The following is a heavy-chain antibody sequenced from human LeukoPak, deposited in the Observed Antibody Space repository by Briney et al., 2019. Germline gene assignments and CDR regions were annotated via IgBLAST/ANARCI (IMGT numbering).Heavy chain of an antibody. J-gene: IGHJ3*02. D-gene: IGHD3-10*01. Sequence: PSETLSLTCNVSGDSVNKFYWTWIRQTPRKGLEWIGYVYYSGSTNYNPSLKSRVTISIDTSRNQFSLNLRSVTAADTAVYYCVREKGHYGPGISYTTDAFDIWGQGTVVTVSS. V-gene: IGHV4-59*02. CDR3: VREKGHYGPGISYTTDAFDI. CDR1: GDSVNKFY. CDR2: VYYSGST.